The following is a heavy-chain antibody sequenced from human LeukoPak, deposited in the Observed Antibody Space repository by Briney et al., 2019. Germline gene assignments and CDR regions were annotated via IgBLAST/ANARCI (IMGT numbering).Heavy chain of an antibody. Sequence: GGTLRLSCAASGFTFSDYGMSWVRQAPGKGLEWISSISSTGGTTYYADSVKGRFTISRDNAKNTLYLQMNSLRAEDTAVYYCARDSAAYYYYYYMDVWGKGTTVTISS. J-gene: IGHJ6*03. CDR3: ARDSAAYYYYYYMDV. CDR1: GFTFSDYG. V-gene: IGHV3-23*01. D-gene: IGHD2-15*01. CDR2: ISSTGGTT.